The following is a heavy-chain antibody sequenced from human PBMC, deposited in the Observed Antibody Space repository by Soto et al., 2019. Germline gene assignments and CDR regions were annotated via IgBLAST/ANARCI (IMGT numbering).Heavy chain of an antibody. V-gene: IGHV4-4*02. CDR1: GGAISSSNW. Sequence: QVQLQESGPGLVKPSGTLSLSCVVFGGAISSSNWWIWVRQPPGKGLEWVGEIDHSGTTNYNPSFKSRVTVSVDKSKSQFSLKLTSVTAADTAVYYCATYCVTTTCLKYYSMDVWGQGTTVTVSS. CDR2: IDHSGTT. CDR3: ATYCVTTTCLKYYSMDV. D-gene: IGHD2-2*01. J-gene: IGHJ6*02.